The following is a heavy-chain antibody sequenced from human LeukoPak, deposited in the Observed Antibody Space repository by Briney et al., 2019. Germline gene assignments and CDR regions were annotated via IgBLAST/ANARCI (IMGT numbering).Heavy chain of an antibody. V-gene: IGHV3-30*02. D-gene: IGHD7-27*01. CDR2: IRHDGTDQ. Sequence: PGGSLRLSCVVSGFTFSVHWVRRVPGTGLEWLTFIRHDGTDQHYADSVRGRFTISRDNSKNTVYLQMNSLRPEDTALYYCAKDGNWASVSWGQGTLVTVSS. J-gene: IGHJ5*02. CDR1: GFTFS. CDR3: AKDGNWASVS.